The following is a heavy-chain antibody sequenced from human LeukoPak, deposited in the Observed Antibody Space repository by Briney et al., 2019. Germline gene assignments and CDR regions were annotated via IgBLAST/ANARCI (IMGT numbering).Heavy chain of an antibody. J-gene: IGHJ4*02. CDR3: AKDIDRRVIIRDYFDY. D-gene: IGHD3-10*01. CDR1: GFTFSSYA. CDR2: ISGSGGST. Sequence: GGSLRLSCAASGFTFSSYAMSWVRQAPGKGLEWVSAISGSGGSTYYADPVKGRFTISRDNSKNTLYLQMNSLRAEDTAVYYCAKDIDRRVIIRDYFDYWGQGTLVTVSS. V-gene: IGHV3-23*01.